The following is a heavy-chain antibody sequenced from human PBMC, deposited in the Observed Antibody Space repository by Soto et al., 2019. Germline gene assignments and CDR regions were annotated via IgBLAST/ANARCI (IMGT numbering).Heavy chain of an antibody. CDR2: ISSSAATT. D-gene: IGHD5-12*01. Sequence: PGGSLRLSCAVSGFTFSNYAMSWVRQAPGKGLEWVSAISSSAATTHYADSVKGRFTISRDNSKNTLYLQIKSLRAEDTAAYYCAKGGPTFLNWFGPWGQGTLVTVSS. J-gene: IGHJ5*02. CDR3: AKGGPTFLNWFGP. CDR1: GFTFSNYA. V-gene: IGHV3-23*01.